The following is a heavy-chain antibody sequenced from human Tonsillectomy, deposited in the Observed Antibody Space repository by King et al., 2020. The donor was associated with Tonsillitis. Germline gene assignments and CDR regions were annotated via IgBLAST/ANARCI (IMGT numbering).Heavy chain of an antibody. CDR3: AKVYGTPF. D-gene: IGHD1-26*01. J-gene: IGHJ4*02. CDR2: ISNSGINT. Sequence: VQLVESGGGLVQPGGSLRLSCVASGFTFNNYAMNWVRQAPGKGREWISTISNSGINTYYADPVKGRFTISRDNSKNTLYLQMSSLRAEDTALYYCAKVYGTPFWGQGTLVTVSS. CDR1: GFTFNNYA. V-gene: IGHV3-23*04.